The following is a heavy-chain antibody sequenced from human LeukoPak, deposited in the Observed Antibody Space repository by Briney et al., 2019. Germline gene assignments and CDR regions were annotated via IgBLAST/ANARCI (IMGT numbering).Heavy chain of an antibody. D-gene: IGHD2-21*02. J-gene: IGHJ3*02. CDR2: SHPNSGGT. CDR3: ATAGSPTAAFDI. CDR1: GYTFTSYD. V-gene: IGHV1-2*02. Sequence: ASVKVSCKASGYTFTSYDINWVRQATGQGLEWMGWSHPNSGGTNYAQKFQGRVTVTRDTSITTAYMDLKSLRFDDTAVYYCATAGSPTAAFDIWGQGTMVTVSS.